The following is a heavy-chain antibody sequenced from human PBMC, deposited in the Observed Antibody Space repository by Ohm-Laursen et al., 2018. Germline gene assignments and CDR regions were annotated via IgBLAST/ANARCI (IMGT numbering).Heavy chain of an antibody. CDR3: ARGGTVTTVGFDY. CDR1: GGSRSSYY. CDR2: IYTSGST. J-gene: IGHJ4*02. D-gene: IGHD4-17*01. Sequence: GTLSLTCTVSGGSRSSYYWSWIRQPAGKGLEWIGRIYTSGSTNYNPSLKSRVTMSVDTSNNQFSLKLSSVTAADTAVYYCARGGTVTTVGFDYWGQGTLVTVSS. V-gene: IGHV4-4*07.